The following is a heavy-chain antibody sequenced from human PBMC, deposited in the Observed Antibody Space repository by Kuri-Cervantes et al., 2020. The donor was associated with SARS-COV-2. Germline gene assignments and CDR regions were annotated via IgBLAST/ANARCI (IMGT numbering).Heavy chain of an antibody. D-gene: IGHD2-15*01. V-gene: IGHV3-30*02. Sequence: GESLKISCAASGFTFSSYGMHWVRQAPGKGLEWVAFIRYDGSNKYYADSVKGRFTISRDNSTNTLYLQMDSLRPDDTAVYYCAKDPHGIVVVVAAIDQWGQGTLVTVSS. CDR1: GFTFSSYG. CDR2: IRYDGSNK. J-gene: IGHJ4*02. CDR3: AKDPHGIVVVVAAIDQ.